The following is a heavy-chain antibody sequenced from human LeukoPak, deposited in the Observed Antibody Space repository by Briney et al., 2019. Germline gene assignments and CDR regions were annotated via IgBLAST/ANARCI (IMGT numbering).Heavy chain of an antibody. V-gene: IGHV4-59*01. J-gene: IGHJ5*02. CDR2: IYYSGST. CDR3: ARASSIAA. D-gene: IGHD6-6*01. CDR1: GGSICSYY. Sequence: SETLSLTCTVSGGSICSYYLSWIRQPPGKGLEWIGYIYYSGSTNYNPSRSSRVTISVDTCKNEFSLKLSSVTAADTAVYYGARASSIAAWGQGTLVTVSS.